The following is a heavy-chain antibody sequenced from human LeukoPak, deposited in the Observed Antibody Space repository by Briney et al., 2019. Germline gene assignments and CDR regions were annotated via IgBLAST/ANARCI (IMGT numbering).Heavy chain of an antibody. CDR3: AGVTRSHYYDSSGYWDYFDY. Sequence: PGGSLRLSCAASGFTFSSYSMNWVRQAPGKGLEWVSYISSSSSTIYYADSVKGRFTISRDNAKNSLYLQMNSLRAEDTAVYYCAGVTRSHYYDSSGYWDYFDYWGQGTLVTVSS. V-gene: IGHV3-48*04. J-gene: IGHJ4*02. D-gene: IGHD3-22*01. CDR2: ISSSSSTI. CDR1: GFTFSSYS.